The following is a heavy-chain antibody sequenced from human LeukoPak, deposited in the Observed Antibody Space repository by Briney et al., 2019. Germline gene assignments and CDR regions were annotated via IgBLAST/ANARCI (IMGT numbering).Heavy chain of an antibody. CDR3: ARTGLYDYVWESYRQKWFDP. J-gene: IGHJ5*02. V-gene: IGHV1-69*05. D-gene: IGHD3-16*02. Sequence: SVKVSCKASGGTFSSYAISWVRQAPGQGLEWMGRNIPMFGTTNYAQKIQGRVTITRDESTSTEYMELSSLRSEDTAVYYCARTGLYDYVWESYRQKWFDPWGQGTLVTVFS. CDR2: NIPMFGTT. CDR1: GGTFSSYA.